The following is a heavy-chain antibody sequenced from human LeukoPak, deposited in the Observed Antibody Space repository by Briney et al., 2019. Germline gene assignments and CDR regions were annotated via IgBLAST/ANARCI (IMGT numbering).Heavy chain of an antibody. CDR2: INTNTGNP. CDR3: ARGITIFGVVILMGEFDY. CDR1: GYTFTSYA. Sequence: ASVKVSCKASGYTFTSYAMNWVRQAPGQGPEWMGWINTNTGNPTYAQGFTGRFVFSLDTSVSTAYLQISSLKAEDTAVYYCARGITIFGVVILMGEFDYWGQGTLVTVSS. V-gene: IGHV7-4-1*02. J-gene: IGHJ4*02. D-gene: IGHD3-3*01.